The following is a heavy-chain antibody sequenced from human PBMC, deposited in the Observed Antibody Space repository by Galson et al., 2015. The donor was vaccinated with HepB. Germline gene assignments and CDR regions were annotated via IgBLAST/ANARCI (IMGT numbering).Heavy chain of an antibody. V-gene: IGHV3-11*01. CDR1: GFTFSDYH. J-gene: IGHJ4*02. D-gene: IGHD2-2*01. CDR2: ISSSGSTI. Sequence: SLRLSCAASGFTFSDYHMSWIRQAPGKGLEWVSYISSSGSTIYYADSVKGRFTISRDNAKNSLYLQMNSLRAEDTAVYYCARDTCSSTSCYAFDYWGQGTLVTVSS. CDR3: ARDTCSSTSCYAFDY.